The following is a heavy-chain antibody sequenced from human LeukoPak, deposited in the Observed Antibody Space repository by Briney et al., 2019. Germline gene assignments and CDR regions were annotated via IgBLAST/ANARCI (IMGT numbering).Heavy chain of an antibody. D-gene: IGHD4-17*01. CDR1: GVSISSGGYY. Sequence: SETLSLTCTVSGVSISSGGYYWSWIRQHPGQGLEWIGYIYKRGRTYYNPSLKSRVTISLDTSKNQLSLRLSSVTAADTAIYRCSSQYGDRDYWGQGTLVTVSS. V-gene: IGHV4-31*03. CDR2: IYKRGRT. J-gene: IGHJ4*02. CDR3: SSQYGDRDY.